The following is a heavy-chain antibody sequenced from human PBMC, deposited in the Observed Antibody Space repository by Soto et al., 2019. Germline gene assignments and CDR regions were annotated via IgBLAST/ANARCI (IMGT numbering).Heavy chain of an antibody. V-gene: IGHV1-69*13. CDR3: ALGDYGSGSYYGAFDI. D-gene: IGHD3-10*01. CDR2: IIPIFGTA. CDR1: GGTFSSYA. Sequence: ASVKVSCKASGGTFSSYAISWVRQAPGQGLEWMGGIIPIFGTANYAQKFQGRVTITADESTSTAYIELSSLRSEDTAVYYCALGDYGSGSYYGAFDIWGQGTMVTVSS. J-gene: IGHJ3*02.